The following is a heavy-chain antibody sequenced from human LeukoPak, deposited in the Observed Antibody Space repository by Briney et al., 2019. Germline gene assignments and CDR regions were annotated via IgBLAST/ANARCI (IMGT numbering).Heavy chain of an antibody. CDR2: IIPIFGTA. CDR3: ASSTRYCSSTSCYGDAFDI. D-gene: IGHD2-2*01. J-gene: IGHJ3*02. Sequence: GASVKVSCKASGGTFSSYAISWVRQAPGQGLEWMGGIIPIFGTANYAQKFQGRVTITADESTSTAYMELTSLRSEDTAVYYCASSTRYCSSTSCYGDAFDIWGQGTMVTVSS. V-gene: IGHV1-69*13. CDR1: GGTFSSYA.